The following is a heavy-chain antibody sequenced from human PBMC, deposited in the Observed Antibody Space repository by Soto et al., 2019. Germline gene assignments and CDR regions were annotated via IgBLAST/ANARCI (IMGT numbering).Heavy chain of an antibody. Sequence: DVQLLESGGGLVQPGGSLRLSCAASGFTSSTYALNWFRQAPGKGLEWVSTISERGAHTYYADSVKGRFTISRDKSKNTVSLQMKSLRAEDTALYYCAKSDGCGGGACYTGTYHYFDLWGRGTLVTVSS. CDR2: ISERGAHT. J-gene: IGHJ2*01. V-gene: IGHV3-23*01. D-gene: IGHD2-21*02. CDR1: GFTSSTYA. CDR3: AKSDGCGGGACYTGTYHYFDL.